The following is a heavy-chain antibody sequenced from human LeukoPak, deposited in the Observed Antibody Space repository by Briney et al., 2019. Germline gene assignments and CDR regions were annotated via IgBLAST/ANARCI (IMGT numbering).Heavy chain of an antibody. V-gene: IGHV4-59*01. CDR1: AGSISSYY. J-gene: IGHJ3*02. Sequence: SETLSLTCTVSAGSISSYYWSWIRQPPGKGLEWIGYIYYSGSTNYNPSLKSRVTISVDTSKNQSSLNLSSVTAADTAVYYCARYSSGWRSFDIWGQGTMVTVSS. CDR3: ARYSSGWRSFDI. CDR2: IYYSGST. D-gene: IGHD6-19*01.